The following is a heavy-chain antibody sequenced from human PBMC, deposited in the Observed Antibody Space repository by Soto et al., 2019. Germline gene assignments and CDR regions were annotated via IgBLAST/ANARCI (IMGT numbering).Heavy chain of an antibody. D-gene: IGHD2-2*01. V-gene: IGHV4-59*01. Sequence: SETLSLTCTVSGGSISSYYWSWIRQPPGKGLEWIGYIYYSGSTNYNPSLKSRVTISVDTSKNQFSLKLSSVTAADTAVYYCARGRGGWFINQLLNAFHIWGQGTMVTVSS. CDR3: ARGRGGWFINQLLNAFHI. CDR1: GGSISSYY. J-gene: IGHJ3*02. CDR2: IYYSGST.